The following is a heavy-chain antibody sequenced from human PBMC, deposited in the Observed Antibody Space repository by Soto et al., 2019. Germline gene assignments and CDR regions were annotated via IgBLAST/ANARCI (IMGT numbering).Heavy chain of an antibody. CDR3: AHSLIPNWGSRGAFDY. J-gene: IGHJ4*02. Sequence: QITLKESGPTLVKPTQTLTLTCTFSGFSLSTSGVGVGWIRQPPGKALEWLALIYWDDDNRYSPSLKSRLTISQDTSKNQVVLTMTNMDPVDTATYYCAHSLIPNWGSRGAFDYWGQGTLVTVSS. V-gene: IGHV2-5*02. D-gene: IGHD7-27*01. CDR1: GFSLSTSGVG. CDR2: IYWDDDN.